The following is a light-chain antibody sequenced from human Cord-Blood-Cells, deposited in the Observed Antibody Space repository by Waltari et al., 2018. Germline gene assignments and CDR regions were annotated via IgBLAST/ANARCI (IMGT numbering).Light chain of an antibody. V-gene: IGLV2-14*01. J-gene: IGLJ1*01. CDR1: SSDVGGYNY. Sequence: QSALTQPASVSGSPGQSITISCTGTSSDVGGYNYVSWYQQHPGKAPKLMIYDVSNRPSGVSNRFSGSKSGNTASLTISGLQAGDEADYYCSSYTSSRYVFGTGTKVTVL. CDR2: DVS. CDR3: SSYTSSRYV.